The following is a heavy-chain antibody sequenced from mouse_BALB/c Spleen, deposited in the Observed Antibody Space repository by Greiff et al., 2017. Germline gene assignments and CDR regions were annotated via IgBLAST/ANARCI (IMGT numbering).Heavy chain of an antibody. D-gene: IGHD2-10*01. V-gene: IGHV7-3*02. CDR3: ARDTSRSYCGSTWFAY. J-gene: IGHJ2*01. CDR2: IRNKANGYTT. Sequence: EVKLVESGGGLVQPGGSLRLSCATSGFTFTDYYMSWVRQPPGKALEWLGFIRNKANGYTTEYSASVKGRFTISRDNSQSILYLQMNTLRAEDSATYYSARDTSRSYCGSTWFAYWGQGTTLTVSS. CDR1: GFTFTDYY.